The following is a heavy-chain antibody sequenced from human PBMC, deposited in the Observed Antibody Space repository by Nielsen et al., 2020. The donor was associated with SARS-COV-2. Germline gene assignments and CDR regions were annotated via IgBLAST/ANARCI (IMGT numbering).Heavy chain of an antibody. Sequence: GGSLRLSCAASGFTFSSYAMSWVRQAPGKGLEWVSAISGSGGSTYYADSVKGRFTISRDNSKNTLYLQMNSLRAEDTAVYYCANQYYYGSGSYYSYFDYWGQGTLVTVSS. D-gene: IGHD3-10*01. V-gene: IGHV3-23*01. CDR3: ANQYYYGSGSYYSYFDY. J-gene: IGHJ4*02. CDR2: ISGSGGST. CDR1: GFTFSSYA.